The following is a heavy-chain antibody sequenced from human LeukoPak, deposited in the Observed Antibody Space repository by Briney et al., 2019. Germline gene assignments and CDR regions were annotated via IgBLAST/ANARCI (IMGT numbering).Heavy chain of an antibody. D-gene: IGHD3-22*01. J-gene: IGHJ4*02. CDR3: AKESRRGAISMIVVVTRTYFEY. CDR1: GFTFSSYA. Sequence: GGSLRLSCAASGFTFSSYAMSWVRQAPGKGLEWVSAISGSGGSTYYADSVKGRFTISRDNSKNTLYLQMNSLRAEDTAVYYCAKESRRGAISMIVVVTRTYFEYWGQGTLVTVSS. CDR2: ISGSGGST. V-gene: IGHV3-23*01.